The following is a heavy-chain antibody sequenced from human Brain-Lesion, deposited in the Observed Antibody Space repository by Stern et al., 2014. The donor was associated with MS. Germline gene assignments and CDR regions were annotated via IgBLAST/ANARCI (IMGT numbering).Heavy chain of an antibody. CDR3: ARGERGFDA. CDR1: GFTFSNYC. Sequence: EVQLVESGGGLVQPGGSLRLSCAASGFTFSNYCMHWVRQAPGKGLEWVSRVNNDGRRASYADSVKRRFTMSRDNTKNSLYLQRNSLRVEDTAIYYCARGERGFDAWGQGTLVTVSS. D-gene: IGHD3-10*01. J-gene: IGHJ5*02. V-gene: IGHV3-74*02. CDR2: VNNDGRRA.